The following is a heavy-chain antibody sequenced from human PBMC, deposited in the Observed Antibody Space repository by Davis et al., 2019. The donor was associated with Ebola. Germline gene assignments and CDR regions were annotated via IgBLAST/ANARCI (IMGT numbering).Heavy chain of an antibody. D-gene: IGHD2-15*01. V-gene: IGHV1-69*05. CDR3: ARVIGLTVNWFDP. CDR1: GGTFSSYT. CDR2: VIPVFGTT. Sequence: SVKVSCKASGGTFSSYTITWVRQAPGQGLEWMGWVIPVFGTTNYAQRFQGRVTITRDTSASTAYMELSSLRSEDTAVYYCARVIGLTVNWFDPWGQGTLVTVSS. J-gene: IGHJ5*02.